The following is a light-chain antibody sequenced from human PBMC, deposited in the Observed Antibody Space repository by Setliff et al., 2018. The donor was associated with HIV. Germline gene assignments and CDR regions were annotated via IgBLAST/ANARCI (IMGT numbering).Light chain of an antibody. CDR1: SSDVGGYNY. CDR2: EVR. Sequence: QSVLTQPASVSGSPGQSITISCTGTSSDVGGYNYVSWYQHHPGKAPKLIIYEVRNRPSGVSHRFSGSKSGNTASLTISGLQAEDEADYYCSSYAISNTLPFGTGTKVTV. V-gene: IGLV2-14*01. J-gene: IGLJ1*01. CDR3: SSYAISNTLP.